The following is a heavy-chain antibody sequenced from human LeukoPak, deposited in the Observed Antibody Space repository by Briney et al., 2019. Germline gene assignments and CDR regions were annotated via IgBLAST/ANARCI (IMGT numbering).Heavy chain of an antibody. Sequence: GESLKISCKASGYSFSNYWIGWVRQVPGKGLEWMGIVYPRDSDARYSPSFQGQVTISADKSISTAYLQWSSLKASDTAVYYCARPGERSRRDWNLDQWGQGTLVTVSS. CDR2: VYPRDSDA. D-gene: IGHD1-1*01. V-gene: IGHV5-51*01. CDR1: GYSFSNYW. CDR3: ARPGERSRRDWNLDQ. J-gene: IGHJ4*02.